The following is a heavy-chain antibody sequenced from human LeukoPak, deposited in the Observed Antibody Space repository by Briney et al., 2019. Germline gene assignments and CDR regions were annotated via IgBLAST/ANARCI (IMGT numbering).Heavy chain of an antibody. Sequence: SETLSLTCTVPGGSISSSSYYWGWIRQPPGKGLEWIGSIYYSGSTYYNPSLKSRVTISVDTSKNQFSLKLSSVTAADTAVYYCASHGGYCSGGSCYAIDYWGQGTLVTVSS. V-gene: IGHV4-39*01. CDR1: GGSISSSSYY. CDR3: ASHGGYCSGGSCYAIDY. CDR2: IYYSGST. J-gene: IGHJ4*02. D-gene: IGHD2-15*01.